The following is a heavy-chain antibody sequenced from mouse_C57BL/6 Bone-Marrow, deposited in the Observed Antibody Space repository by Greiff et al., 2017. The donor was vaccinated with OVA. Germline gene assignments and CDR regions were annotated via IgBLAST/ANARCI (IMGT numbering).Heavy chain of an antibody. D-gene: IGHD1-1*01. Sequence: VQLQQPGAELVRPGSSVKLSCKASGYTFTSYWMDWVKQRPGQGLEWIGNIYPSDSETHYNQKFKDKATLTVDKSSSTDYMQRSSLTSEDSAVYYCARERIITTVVAKGYWYFDVWGTGTTVTVSS. CDR3: ARERIITTVVAKGYWYFDV. V-gene: IGHV1-61*01. CDR1: GYTFTSYW. CDR2: IYPSDSET. J-gene: IGHJ1*03.